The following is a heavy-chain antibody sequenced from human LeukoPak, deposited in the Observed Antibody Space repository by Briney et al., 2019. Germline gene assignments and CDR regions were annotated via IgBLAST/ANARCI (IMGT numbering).Heavy chain of an antibody. CDR3: AKDTVGVLDY. J-gene: IGHJ4*02. D-gene: IGHD1-26*01. CDR1: GFTFSSSW. Sequence: GGSLRLSCAASGFTFSSSWMSWVRQAPGKGLEWVANIKQDESERHYVDSVKGRFTISRDNAKNSLYLQMNSLRPEDPAVYYCAKDTVGVLDYWGQGILVAVSS. CDR2: IKQDESER. V-gene: IGHV3-7*04.